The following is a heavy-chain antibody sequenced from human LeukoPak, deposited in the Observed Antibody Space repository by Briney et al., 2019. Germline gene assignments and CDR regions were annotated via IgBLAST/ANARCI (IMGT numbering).Heavy chain of an antibody. Sequence: GGSLRLSCAVSGFTFTRYWMSWVRQAPGKGLEWVANIKQDGSETHYVDSVKGRFTISRDNARNSVYLQMNSLSDDDTAVYYCSRDGDYIMPPFDYWGQGILVTVSS. D-gene: IGHD4-17*01. V-gene: IGHV3-7*01. CDR3: SRDGDYIMPPFDY. J-gene: IGHJ4*02. CDR2: IKQDGSET. CDR1: GFTFTRYW.